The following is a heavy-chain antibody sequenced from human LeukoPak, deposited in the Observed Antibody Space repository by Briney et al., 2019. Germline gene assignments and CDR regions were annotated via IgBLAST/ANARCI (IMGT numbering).Heavy chain of an antibody. CDR1: GGSISSYY. D-gene: IGHD3-3*01. J-gene: IGHJ4*02. V-gene: IGHV4-4*09. CDR3: ARHSSLYDFWSGYYRGYYFDY. Sequence: SETLSLTCTVSGGSISSYYWSWIRQPPGKGLEWIGYIYTSGSTNYNPSLKSRVTISVDTSKNQFSLKLSSVTAADTAVYYCARHSSLYDFWSGYYRGYYFDYWGQGTLVTVSS. CDR2: IYTSGST.